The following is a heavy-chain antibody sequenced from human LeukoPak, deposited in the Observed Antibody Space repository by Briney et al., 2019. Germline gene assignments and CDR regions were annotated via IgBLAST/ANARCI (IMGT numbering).Heavy chain of an antibody. J-gene: IGHJ4*02. Sequence: ASVKVSCKVSGYTLTELSLHWVRQAPGKGLEWMGGLDPEDGEMIYSQKFQGRVTMNEDTSTDIAYMEMSSLRSEDTAVYYCATGRTKWDLLNYWGQGTLVTVSS. CDR3: ATGRTKWDLLNY. CDR2: LDPEDGEM. V-gene: IGHV1-24*01. CDR1: GYTLTELS. D-gene: IGHD1-26*01.